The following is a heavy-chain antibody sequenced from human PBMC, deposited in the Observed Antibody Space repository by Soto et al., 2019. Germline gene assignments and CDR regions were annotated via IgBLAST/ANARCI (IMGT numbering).Heavy chain of an antibody. Sequence: GGSLRLSCAASGFTFSTYGMHWVRQAPGKGLEWVAFISYDGSDKYYADSVKGRLTISRDNSKNTLYLQMNSLRAEDTALHYCAKVELSPRTLDAFDIWGQGTMVTVSS. CDR1: GFTFSTYG. V-gene: IGHV3-30*18. CDR2: ISYDGSDK. D-gene: IGHD1-7*01. CDR3: AKVELSPRTLDAFDI. J-gene: IGHJ3*02.